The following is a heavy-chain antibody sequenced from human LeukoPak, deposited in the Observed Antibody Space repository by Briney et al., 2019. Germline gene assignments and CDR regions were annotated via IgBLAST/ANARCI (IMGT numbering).Heavy chain of an antibody. CDR2: ISYDGSNK. Sequence: AGGSLRLSCAASGFTFSSYAMHWVRQAPGKGLEWVAVISYDGSNKYYADSVKGRFTISRDNSKNTLYLQTNSLRAEDTAVYYCARASIVGATDFDYWGQGTLVTVSS. J-gene: IGHJ4*02. V-gene: IGHV3-30-3*01. CDR3: ARASIVGATDFDY. D-gene: IGHD1-26*01. CDR1: GFTFSSYA.